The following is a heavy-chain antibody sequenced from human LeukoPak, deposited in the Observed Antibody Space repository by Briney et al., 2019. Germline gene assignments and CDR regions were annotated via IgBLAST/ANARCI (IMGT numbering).Heavy chain of an antibody. CDR3: ARAHHYYGSGNQYYYYYMDV. Sequence: GAPVKGSCKASGGTFSSYAISWVRQAPGQGLEWMGGIIPIFGTAKSAQKFQGRVTITADESTSTAYMELSSLRSEDTDVYYCARAHHYYGSGNQYYYYYMDVWGKGTTVTVSS. CDR1: GGTFSSYA. V-gene: IGHV1-69*13. D-gene: IGHD3-10*01. J-gene: IGHJ6*03. CDR2: IIPIFGTA.